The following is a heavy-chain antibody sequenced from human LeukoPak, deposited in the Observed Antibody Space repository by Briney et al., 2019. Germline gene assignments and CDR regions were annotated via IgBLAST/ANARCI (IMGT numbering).Heavy chain of an antibody. CDR3: ARHGKGVTYFYTFDI. V-gene: IGHV4-59*08. J-gene: IGHJ3*02. Sequence: PSETLSLTCTVSGGSITNYYWSWIRQPPGEGLEWIGHVYASGATNSNPSLKSRVTISVDTSKNQFSLKLSSVTAADTAVYYCARHGKGVTYFYTFDIWGQGSVVAVSS. D-gene: IGHD2/OR15-2a*01. CDR1: GGSITNYY. CDR2: VYASGAT.